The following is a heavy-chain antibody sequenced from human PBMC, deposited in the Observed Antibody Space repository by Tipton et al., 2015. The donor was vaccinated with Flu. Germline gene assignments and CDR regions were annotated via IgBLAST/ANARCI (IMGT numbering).Heavy chain of an antibody. CDR3: ARERPENYYDSSGYYGGDY. J-gene: IGHJ4*02. Sequence: LSLTCAASGFTFSSYGMHWVRQAPGKGLEWVAVIWYDGSNKYYADSVKGRFTISRDNSKNTLYLQMNSLRAEDTAVYYCARERPENYYDSSGYYGGDYWGQGTLVTVSS. D-gene: IGHD3-22*01. CDR2: IWYDGSNK. CDR1: GFTFSSYG. V-gene: IGHV3-33*01.